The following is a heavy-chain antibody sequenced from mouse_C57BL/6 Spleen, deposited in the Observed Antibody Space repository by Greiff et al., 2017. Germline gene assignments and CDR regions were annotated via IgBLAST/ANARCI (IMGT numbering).Heavy chain of an antibody. J-gene: IGHJ1*03. V-gene: IGHV5-16*01. CDR2: INYDGSST. CDR1: GFTFSDYY. Sequence: EVQLVESEGGLVQPGSSMKLSCTASGFTFSDYYMAWVRQVPEKGLEWVANINYDGSSTYYLDSLKSRFIISRDNAKNILYLQMSSLKSEDTATYYCARYPISYWYFDVWGTGTTVTVSS. CDR3: ARYPISYWYFDV.